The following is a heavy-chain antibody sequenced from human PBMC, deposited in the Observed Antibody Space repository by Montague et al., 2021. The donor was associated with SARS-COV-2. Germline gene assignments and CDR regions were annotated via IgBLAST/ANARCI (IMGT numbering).Heavy chain of an antibody. CDR1: GDSVSSSDHY. D-gene: IGHD4-17*01. V-gene: IGHV4-39*01. CDR3: ARRRLREDYFDF. Sequence: SETLSLTCTVSGDSVSSSDHYWGWIRQPLGKGLEWLGIVYYSGYTYYNPSVKGRVTISIDASKNQFSLKLNSLTATDTAIYHCARRRLREDYFDFWGQGTLLTVSS. CDR2: VYYSGYT. J-gene: IGHJ4*02.